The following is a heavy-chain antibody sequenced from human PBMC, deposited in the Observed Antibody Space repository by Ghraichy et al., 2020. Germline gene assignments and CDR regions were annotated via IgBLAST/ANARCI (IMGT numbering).Heavy chain of an antibody. V-gene: IGHV3-23*01. CDR3: AKRAVRGMYYFDY. CDR2: ITSNGAGT. J-gene: IGHJ4*02. D-gene: IGHD3-10*01. Sequence: GESLNISCAASGFTFSSFAMSWVRQAPGKGLEWVSSITSNGAGTYYADSVKGRFTISRDNSKNTLYLQMNSLRADDTAVYYCAKRAVRGMYYFDYWGQGTLVTVSS. CDR1: GFTFSSFA.